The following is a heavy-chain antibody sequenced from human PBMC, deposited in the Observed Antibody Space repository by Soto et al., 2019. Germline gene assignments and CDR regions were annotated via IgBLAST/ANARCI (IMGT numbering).Heavy chain of an antibody. V-gene: IGHV1-69*01. CDR3: ARVTSMVRGVIDNWFDP. CDR1: GGTFSSYA. CDR2: IIPMYGPA. Sequence: QVPLVQSGAEVKKPGSSVTVXXXXXGGTFSSYAIHWVRQAPGQGLEWMGGIIPMYGPAKYAQRFQGRVTITADESTTTVYMELTSLTSQDTAVYYCARVTSMVRGVIDNWFDPWGHGTLVTVSS. J-gene: IGHJ5*02. D-gene: IGHD3-10*01.